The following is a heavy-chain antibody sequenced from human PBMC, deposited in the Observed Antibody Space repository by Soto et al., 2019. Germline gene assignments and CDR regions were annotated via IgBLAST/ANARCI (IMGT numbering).Heavy chain of an antibody. Sequence: NPSETLSLTCTVSGGSISSGGYYWSWIRQHPGKGLEWIGYIYYSGSTYYNPSLKSRVTISVDTSKNQFSLKLSSVTAADTAVYYCARSEGGYYFLSPIDYWGQGTRVTVSS. CDR2: IYYSGST. V-gene: IGHV4-31*03. CDR3: ARSEGGYYFLSPIDY. J-gene: IGHJ4*02. D-gene: IGHD3-22*01. CDR1: GGSISSGGYY.